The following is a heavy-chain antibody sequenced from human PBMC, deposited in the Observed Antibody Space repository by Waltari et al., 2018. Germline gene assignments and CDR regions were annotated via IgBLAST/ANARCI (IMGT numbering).Heavy chain of an antibody. D-gene: IGHD3-22*01. CDR1: GGTFSSYA. CDR2: IIPIFGTA. CDR3: AREGYYYDSSGYY. Sequence: QVQLVQSGAEVKKPGSSVKVSCKASGGTFSSYAISWVRQAPGQGLEWMGGIIPIFGTANSAQKFQGIVTITADESTSTAYMELIILRSEDTAVYYCAREGYYYDSSGYYCGQGTLVTVSS. J-gene: IGHJ4*02. V-gene: IGHV1-69*01.